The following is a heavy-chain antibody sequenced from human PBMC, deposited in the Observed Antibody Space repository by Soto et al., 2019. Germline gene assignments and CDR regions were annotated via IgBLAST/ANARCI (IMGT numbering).Heavy chain of an antibody. CDR1: GGSIGSYH. CDR3: PSHLVMSGTRGFDN. Sequence: PSETLSLTCTVSGGSIGSYHWTWIRQSPGKGLEWIGYIYYTGTTNYNPSLKSRVTISLDRSKNHFFLELRSVTAADTAVYYCPSHLVMSGTRGFDNWGLGALVTVSS. J-gene: IGHJ4*02. D-gene: IGHD6-13*01. CDR2: IYYTGTT. V-gene: IGHV4-59*12.